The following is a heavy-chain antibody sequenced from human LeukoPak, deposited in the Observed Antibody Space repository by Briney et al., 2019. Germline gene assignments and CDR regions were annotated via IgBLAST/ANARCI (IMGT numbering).Heavy chain of an antibody. CDR2: INPNDGDT. Sequence: ASVKVSCKASGYFFITYGISWVRQAPGQGLEWMGWINPNDGDTKYAQSFHGRVTMTRDTSISTAYMELSRLRSDDTAVYYCAYALSFHRYVGLDYWGQGTLVTVSS. J-gene: IGHJ4*02. V-gene: IGHV1-2*02. D-gene: IGHD1-26*01. CDR3: AYALSFHRYVGLDY. CDR1: GYFFITYG.